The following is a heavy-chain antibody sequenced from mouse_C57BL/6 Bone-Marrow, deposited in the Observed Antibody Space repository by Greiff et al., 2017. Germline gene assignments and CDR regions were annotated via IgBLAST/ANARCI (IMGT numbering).Heavy chain of an antibody. V-gene: IGHV1-82*01. CDR2: IYPGDGDT. CDR3: ASPPHSILYYFDH. D-gene: IGHD1-2*01. J-gene: IGHJ2*01. CDR1: GYAFSSSG. Sequence: VQLQQSRPELGKPGASVKISYKASGYAFSSSGMNWVKQRPGKGLEWIGRIYPGDGDTNYNGKFKGKATLAADTSSSTAYMQLSSLTSEDSAVYFCASPPHSILYYFDHCSQVTTPIVSS.